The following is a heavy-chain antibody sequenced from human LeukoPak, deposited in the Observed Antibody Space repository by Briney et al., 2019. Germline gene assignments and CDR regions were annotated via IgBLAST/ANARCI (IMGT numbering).Heavy chain of an antibody. D-gene: IGHD3-16*01. J-gene: IGHJ4*02. CDR1: GFTFSSYW. V-gene: IGHV3-74*01. CDR3: ARDQYALDYFDY. Sequence: GGSLRLSCAASGFTFSSYWMHWVRHAPGKGLVWVSRINSDGSSTTYADSVKGRFTISRDNAKNTLYLQMNSLRAEDTAVYYCARDQYALDYFDYWGQGTLVTVSS. CDR2: INSDGSST.